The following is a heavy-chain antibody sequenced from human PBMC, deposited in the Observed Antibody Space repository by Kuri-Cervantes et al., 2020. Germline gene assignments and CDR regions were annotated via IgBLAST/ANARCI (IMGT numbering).Heavy chain of an antibody. V-gene: IGHV4-59*12. CDR3: ARSKGIAARRTRGDAFDI. D-gene: IGHD6-6*01. Sequence: SETLSLTCSISSGSISTYYWSWIRQPPGKGLEWIGDIVNTGSTNYRPSLKSRVIMSVDTSKNQFSLKLSSVTAADTAVYYCARSKGIAARRTRGDAFDIWGQGTMVTVSS. J-gene: IGHJ3*02. CDR2: IVNTGST. CDR1: SGSISTYY.